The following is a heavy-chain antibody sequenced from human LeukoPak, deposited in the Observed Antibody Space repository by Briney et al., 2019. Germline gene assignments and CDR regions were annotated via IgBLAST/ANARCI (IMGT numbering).Heavy chain of an antibody. Sequence: PGGSLRLSCAASGFSFSSYWMSWVRQAPGKGLEWVANIKEDGSEKYYVDSVKGRFTISRDNAKNSLYLQMNSLRAEDTAVYYCAVEWGSYFDYWGQGTLVTVSS. V-gene: IGHV3-7*04. CDR3: AVEWGSYFDY. CDR2: IKEDGSEK. J-gene: IGHJ4*02. D-gene: IGHD3-16*01. CDR1: GFSFSSYW.